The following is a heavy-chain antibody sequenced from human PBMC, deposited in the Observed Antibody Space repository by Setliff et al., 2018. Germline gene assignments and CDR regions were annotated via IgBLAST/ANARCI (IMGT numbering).Heavy chain of an antibody. D-gene: IGHD3-10*01. Sequence: PGASLKISCQGSGYSFTSYWIGWVRQMPGKGLGWMGIIYPGDSDTRYSPSFQGQVTISADKSISTAYLQWSSLRASDTAIYYCARHPYYYGSGTYLDNNNRWFDPWGQGTLVTVSS. CDR1: GYSFTSYW. CDR2: IYPGDSDT. CDR3: ARHPYYYGSGTYLDNNNRWFDP. J-gene: IGHJ5*02. V-gene: IGHV5-51*01.